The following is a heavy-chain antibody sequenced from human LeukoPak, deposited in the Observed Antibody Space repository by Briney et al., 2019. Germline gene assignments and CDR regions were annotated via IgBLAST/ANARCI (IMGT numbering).Heavy chain of an antibody. D-gene: IGHD3-9*01. CDR1: GFTFSSYG. Sequence: GGSLRLSCAASGFTFSSYGMSWVRQAPGKGLEWVSTIGGRGGSTYYADSVKGRFTISRDNSKNTLYLQMNSLRAEDTAVYYCAKQGRDWLRDYYYYMDVWGKGTTVTISS. J-gene: IGHJ6*03. CDR2: IGGRGGST. V-gene: IGHV3-23*01. CDR3: AKQGRDWLRDYYYYMDV.